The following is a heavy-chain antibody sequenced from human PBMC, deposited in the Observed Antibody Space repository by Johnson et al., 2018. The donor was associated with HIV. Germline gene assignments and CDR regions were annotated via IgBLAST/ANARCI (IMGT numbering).Heavy chain of an antibody. CDR2: ISYDGSDK. J-gene: IGHJ3*02. Sequence: QLVEFGGGLVQPGGSLRLSCAASGFTFSSYDMHWVRQAPGKGLDWVAVISYDGSDKYYADSVKGRFTISRDNSNNTLYLQMNSLRPEDTALYYCARELLGSSSPDAFDIWGQGTMVTVSS. V-gene: IGHV3-30*03. CDR1: GFTFSSYD. CDR3: ARELLGSSSPDAFDI. D-gene: IGHD6-6*01.